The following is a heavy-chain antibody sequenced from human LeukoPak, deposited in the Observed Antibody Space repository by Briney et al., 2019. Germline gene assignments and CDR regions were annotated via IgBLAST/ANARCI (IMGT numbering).Heavy chain of an antibody. V-gene: IGHV4-61*02. CDR2: IYTSGST. CDR1: GGSISSGSYY. D-gene: IGHD4/OR15-4a*01. Sequence: SETLSLTCTVSGGSISSGSYYWSWIRQPAGKGLEWIGRIYTSGSTNYNPSLKSRVTISVDTSKNQFSLKLSSVTAADTAIYYCAREEQNGANLVYWGQGTLVTVSS. J-gene: IGHJ4*02. CDR3: AREEQNGANLVY.